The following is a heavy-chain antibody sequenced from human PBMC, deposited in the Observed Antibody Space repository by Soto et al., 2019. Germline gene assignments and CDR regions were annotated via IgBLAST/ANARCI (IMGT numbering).Heavy chain of an antibody. Sequence: PSETLSLTCTVSGGSISSGNYYWSWIRQPPGKGLVWIGFISYGGSTYYSASLKSRFTISVDTSKNQFSLKLSSVTAADTAVYYCARASNRRGNSYGPDFWGQGTLVTVSS. V-gene: IGHV4-30-4*01. CDR3: ARASNRRGNSYGPDF. J-gene: IGHJ4*02. CDR1: GGSISSGNYY. D-gene: IGHD5-18*01. CDR2: ISYGGST.